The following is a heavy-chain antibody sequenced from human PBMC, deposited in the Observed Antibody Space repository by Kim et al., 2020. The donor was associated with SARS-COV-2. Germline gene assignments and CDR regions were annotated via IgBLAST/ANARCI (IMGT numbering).Heavy chain of an antibody. D-gene: IGHD3-10*01. J-gene: IGHJ6*02. Sequence: GGSLRLSCTVSGFNFNSYSMNWVRQAPGKGLEWVSYISSSSSTVYYAGSVRGRFTISRDNAKNSLFLQMNSLRDDDTVVYYCARCPLSMTMVRGMITTTLFDYYNMDAWGQGTTVTVSS. V-gene: IGHV3-48*02. CDR3: ARCPLSMTMVRGMITTTLFDYYNMDA. CDR1: GFNFNSYS. CDR2: ISSSSSTV.